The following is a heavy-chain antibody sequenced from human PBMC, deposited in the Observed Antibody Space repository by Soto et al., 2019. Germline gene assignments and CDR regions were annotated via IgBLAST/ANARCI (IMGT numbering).Heavy chain of an antibody. CDR3: AKVVPAARDAFDI. Sequence: GAAAQVSCNYCGYSFTGYYRHCVRQDPGQGLEWMGWLNPNSGGTNYAQKFQGRVTMTRDTSISTAYMELSRLRSDDTAVYYCAKVVPAARDAFDIGGQRTMAT. CDR2: LNPNSGGT. CDR1: GYSFTGYY. J-gene: IGHJ3*02. V-gene: IGHV1-2*02. D-gene: IGHD2-2*01.